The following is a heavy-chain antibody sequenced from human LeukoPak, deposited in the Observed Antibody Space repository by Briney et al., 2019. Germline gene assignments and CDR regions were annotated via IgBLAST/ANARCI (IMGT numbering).Heavy chain of an antibody. D-gene: IGHD6-19*01. CDR1: GFTFDDYA. V-gene: IGHV3-9*03. CDR3: AKAIAVAGTWKGNDYFDY. J-gene: IGHJ4*02. Sequence: PGGSLRLSCAASGFTFDDYAMHWVRQAPGKGLEWVSGISWNSGSIGYADSVKGRFTISRDNAKNSLYLQMNSLRAEDMALYYCAKAIAVAGTWKGNDYFDYWGQGTLVTVSS. CDR2: ISWNSGSI.